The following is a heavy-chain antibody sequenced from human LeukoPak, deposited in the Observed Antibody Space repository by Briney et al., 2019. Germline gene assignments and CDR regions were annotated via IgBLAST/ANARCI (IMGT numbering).Heavy chain of an antibody. Sequence: GGSLRLSCAAPGFTFVNFWMSWVRLAPGKGLEWVANINQDGSGKYYVDSVKGRFTISRDNAKKSLSLQMNSLRAEDTAVYYCARNRPEMARTPYYFDYWGQGTLVPV. CDR1: GFTFVNFW. J-gene: IGHJ4*02. V-gene: IGHV3-7*01. CDR2: INQDGSGK. D-gene: IGHD5-24*01. CDR3: ARNRPEMARTPYYFDY.